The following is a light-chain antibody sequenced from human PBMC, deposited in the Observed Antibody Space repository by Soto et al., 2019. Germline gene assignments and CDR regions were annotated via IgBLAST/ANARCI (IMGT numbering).Light chain of an antibody. Sequence: AIRMTQSPSSLSASTGDRVTITCRASQGISSYLAWYQQKPGKAPKLLIYAASTLQSGVPSRFSGSGSVTDFTLTISCLQSEDFATYYCQQYYSYPSITFGQGIRLEIK. CDR3: QQYYSYPSIT. CDR1: QGISSY. J-gene: IGKJ5*01. V-gene: IGKV1-8*01. CDR2: AAS.